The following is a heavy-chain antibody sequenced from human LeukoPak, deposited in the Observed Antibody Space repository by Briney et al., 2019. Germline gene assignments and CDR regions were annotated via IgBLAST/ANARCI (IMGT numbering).Heavy chain of an antibody. CDR2: IWYDESYK. CDR3: ARPTIAAAGNFEY. CDR1: GFSFSSYG. J-gene: IGHJ4*02. Sequence: PGGSLRLSCAASGFSFSSYGMHWVRQAPGKGLEWVAVIWYDESYKFYADSVKGRFTISRDNSKNTLYLQMNSLRAEDTAVYYCARPTIAAAGNFEYWGQGTLVTVSS. V-gene: IGHV3-33*01. D-gene: IGHD6-13*01.